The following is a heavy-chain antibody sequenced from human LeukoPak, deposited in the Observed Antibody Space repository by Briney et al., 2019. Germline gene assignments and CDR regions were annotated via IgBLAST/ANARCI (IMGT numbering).Heavy chain of an antibody. Sequence: MSSETLSLTCAVYGGSFSGYYWSWIRQPPGKGLEWIGEINHSGSTNYNPSLKSRVTISVDTSKNQFSLKVSSVTAADTAVYYCARAHSSGWPHMFDPWGQGTLVTVPS. D-gene: IGHD6-19*01. CDR3: ARAHSSGWPHMFDP. V-gene: IGHV4-34*01. CDR2: INHSGST. CDR1: GGSFSGYY. J-gene: IGHJ5*02.